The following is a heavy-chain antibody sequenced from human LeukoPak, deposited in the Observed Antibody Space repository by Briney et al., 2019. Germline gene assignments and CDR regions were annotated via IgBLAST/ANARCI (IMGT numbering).Heavy chain of an antibody. CDR1: GGSISSYY. CDR3: AREPGFDSSGYLNWFDP. J-gene: IGHJ5*02. D-gene: IGHD3-22*01. V-gene: IGHV4-59*01. Sequence: PSETLSLTCTVSGGSISSYYWSWIRQPPGKGLEWIACISYSGSTKYNPSLKSRVTISVDTSKSQFSLKLSSVTAADTAVYYCAREPGFDSSGYLNWFDPWGQGTLVTVSS. CDR2: ISYSGST.